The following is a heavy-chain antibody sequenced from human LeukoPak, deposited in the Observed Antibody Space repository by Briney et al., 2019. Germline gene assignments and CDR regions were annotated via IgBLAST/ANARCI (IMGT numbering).Heavy chain of an antibody. CDR3: AREGGRVLNYDFWSGYYIWFDP. V-gene: IGHV3-21*01. CDR1: GFTFSSYS. Sequence: PGGSLRLSCAASGFTFSSYSMNWVRRAPGKGLEWVSSISSSSSYIYYADSVKGRFTISRDNAKNSLYLQMNSLRAEDTAVYYCAREGGRVLNYDFWSGYYIWFDPWGQGTLVTVSS. D-gene: IGHD3-3*01. J-gene: IGHJ5*02. CDR2: ISSSSSYI.